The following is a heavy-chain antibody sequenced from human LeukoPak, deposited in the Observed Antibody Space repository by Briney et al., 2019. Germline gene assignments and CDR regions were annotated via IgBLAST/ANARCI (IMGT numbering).Heavy chain of an antibody. Sequence: GGSLRLSCAASGFTFSSYGMHWVRQAPGKGLEWVAVISYDGSNKYYADSVKGRFTISRDNSKNTLYLQMNSLRAEDTAVYYCAKDRGTISGVVMQYFQHWGQGTLVTVSS. J-gene: IGHJ1*01. D-gene: IGHD3-3*01. CDR1: GFTFSSYG. CDR2: ISYDGSNK. V-gene: IGHV3-30*18. CDR3: AKDRGTISGVVMQYFQH.